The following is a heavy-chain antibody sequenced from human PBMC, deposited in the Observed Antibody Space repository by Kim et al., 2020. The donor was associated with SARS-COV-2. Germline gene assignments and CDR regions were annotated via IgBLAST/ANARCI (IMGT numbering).Heavy chain of an antibody. CDR2: IYYSGIT. V-gene: IGHV4-39*07. D-gene: IGHD3-22*01. CDR3: ARDGYYYDSSGYVNWFDP. J-gene: IGHJ5*02. Sequence: SETLSLTCTVSGGSISSSSYYWGWIRQPPGKGLEWIGSIYYSGITYYTPSLKSRVTISVDTSKNQFSLKLSSVTAADTAVYYCARDGYYYDSSGYVNWFDPWGQGTLVTVSS. CDR1: GGSISSSSYY.